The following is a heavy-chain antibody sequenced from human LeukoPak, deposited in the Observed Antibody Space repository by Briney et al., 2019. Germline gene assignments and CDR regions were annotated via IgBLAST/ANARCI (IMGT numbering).Heavy chain of an antibody. CDR2: ISGSGGRT. D-gene: IGHD3-10*02. Sequence: GGSLRLSCAASGFSFSSYGMSWVRQAPGKGLEWVSAISGSGGRTHYADSVKGRFTISRDNSKNTLYLQMNSLRAEDTAVYYCAKDRSTTLTMFGSDYWGQGTLVTVSS. V-gene: IGHV3-23*01. CDR1: GFSFSSYG. CDR3: AKDRSTTLTMFGSDY. J-gene: IGHJ4*02.